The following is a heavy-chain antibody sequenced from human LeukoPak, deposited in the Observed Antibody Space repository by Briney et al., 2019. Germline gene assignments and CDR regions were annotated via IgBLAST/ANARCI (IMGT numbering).Heavy chain of an antibody. D-gene: IGHD3-10*01. CDR3: ARDGYGSGKGYFDY. J-gene: IGHJ4*02. CDR1: DYTFTSYG. V-gene: IGHV1-18*01. Sequence: ASVKVSCKASDYTFTSYGISWVRQAPGQGLEWMGWISAYDGNTNSAQKLQGRVTMTTDTSTTTAYMELRSLRSDDTAVYYCARDGYGSGKGYFDYWGQGTLVTVSS. CDR2: ISAYDGNT.